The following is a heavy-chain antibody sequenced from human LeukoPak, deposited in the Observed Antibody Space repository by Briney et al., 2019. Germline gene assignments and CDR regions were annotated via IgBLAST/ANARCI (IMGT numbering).Heavy chain of an antibody. D-gene: IGHD4-17*01. J-gene: IGHJ4*02. CDR3: ARDPSTTVTTSWDY. CDR1: GFTFSSYS. Sequence: GGSLRLSCAASGFTFSSYSMNWVRQAPGKGLEWVSSISSSSSYIYYADSVKGRFTISRDNAKNSLYLQMNSLRAEDTAVYYCARDPSTTVTTSWDYWGQETLVTVSS. V-gene: IGHV3-21*01. CDR2: ISSSSSYI.